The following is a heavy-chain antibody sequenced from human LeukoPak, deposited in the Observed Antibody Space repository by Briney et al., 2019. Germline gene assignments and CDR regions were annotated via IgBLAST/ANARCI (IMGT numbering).Heavy chain of an antibody. D-gene: IGHD4-17*01. CDR3: ARVLWTTGYFDY. J-gene: IGHJ4*02. CDR1: GGTFISYA. Sequence: SVRVSFTASGGTFISYAISWVRQAPGQGLEWMGGIIPIFGTATYAQKFQGRVTITTDESTSTAYMELSSLRSEDTAVYYCARVLWTTGYFDYWGQGTLVTVSS. V-gene: IGHV1-69*05. CDR2: IIPIFGTA.